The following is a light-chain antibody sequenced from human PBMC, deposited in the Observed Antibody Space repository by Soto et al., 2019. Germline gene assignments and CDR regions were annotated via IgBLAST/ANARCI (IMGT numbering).Light chain of an antibody. J-gene: IGLJ1*01. CDR1: NIGNKR. CDR3: QVWDIMTDNYV. Sequence: ELTQPPSVSVAPEKTATITCGGNNIGNKRVHWYRQKPGQAPVLLISYDSDRPSGIPERFSGSNSENTATLTISRVEAGDEADYYCQVWDIMTDNYVFGSGTKLTVL. CDR2: YDS. V-gene: IGLV3-21*04.